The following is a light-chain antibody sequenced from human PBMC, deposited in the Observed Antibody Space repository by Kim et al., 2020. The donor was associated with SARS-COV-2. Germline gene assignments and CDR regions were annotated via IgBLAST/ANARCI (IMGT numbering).Light chain of an antibody. CDR1: TSNIGEGYA. V-gene: IGLV1-40*01. CDR3: QSYDTSLSGSRV. CDR2: AND. Sequence: GTLPCTGSTSNIGEGYAVHWYHLLPGKPPKGVIYANDNRPSGVPDRFSGSKSGTSASLAITGLQAEDEAEYYCQSYDTSLSGSRVFGGGTQLTVL. J-gene: IGLJ3*02.